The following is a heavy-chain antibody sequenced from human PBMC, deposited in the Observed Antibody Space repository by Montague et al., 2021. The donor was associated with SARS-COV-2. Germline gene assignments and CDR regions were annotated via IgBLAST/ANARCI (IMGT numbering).Heavy chain of an antibody. V-gene: IGHV4-39*01. CDR3: ALESSSGSYLVY. D-gene: IGHD3-10*01. Sequence: ETLSLTCTVSGGSISSSSYYWGWIRQPPGKGLEWIGSIYYSGSTYYNPSLKSRVTISVDTSKNQFSLKLSSVTAADTAVYYCALESSSGSYLVYWGQGTLVTASS. J-gene: IGHJ4*02. CDR1: GGSISSSSYY. CDR2: IYYSGST.